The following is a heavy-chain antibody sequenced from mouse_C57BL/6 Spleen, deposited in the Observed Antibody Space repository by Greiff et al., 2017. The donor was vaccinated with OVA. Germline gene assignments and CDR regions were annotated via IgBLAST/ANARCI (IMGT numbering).Heavy chain of an antibody. D-gene: IGHD4-1*01. CDR2: IDPSDSYT. V-gene: IGHV1-69*01. Sequence: QVQLQQPGAELVMPGASVKLSCKASGYTFTSYWMHWVKQRPGQGLEWIGEIDPSDSYTNYNQKFKGKSTLTVDKSSSTAYMQLSSLTSEDSAVYYCARSNWDREKYYFDYWGQGTTLTVSS. CDR3: ARSNWDREKYYFDY. J-gene: IGHJ2*01. CDR1: GYTFTSYW.